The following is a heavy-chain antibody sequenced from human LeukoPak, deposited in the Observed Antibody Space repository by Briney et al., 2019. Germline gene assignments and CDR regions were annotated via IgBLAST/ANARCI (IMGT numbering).Heavy chain of an antibody. Sequence: GGSLRLSCAASGFTFSSYAMHWVRQAPGKGLEWVAVISYDGSNKYYADSVKGRFTISRDNAKNSLYLQMNSLRAEDTAVYYCARDVAVAVHHFDYWGQGTLVTVSS. CDR2: ISYDGSNK. D-gene: IGHD6-19*01. V-gene: IGHV3-30-3*01. CDR1: GFTFSSYA. J-gene: IGHJ4*02. CDR3: ARDVAVAVHHFDY.